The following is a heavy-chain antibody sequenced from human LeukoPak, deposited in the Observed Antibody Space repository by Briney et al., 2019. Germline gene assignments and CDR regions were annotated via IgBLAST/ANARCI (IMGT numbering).Heavy chain of an antibody. J-gene: IGHJ6*02. CDR3: GTVTTGYYYHGMDV. CDR1: GFTFSSYA. Sequence: PGGSLRLSCAASGFTFSSYAMSWVRQAPGKGLEWVSAISGSGGSTYYADSVKGRFTISRDNFKNTVYLQMNSLRAEDTAVYYCGTVTTGYYYHGMDVWGQGTTVTVSS. CDR2: ISGSGGST. D-gene: IGHD4-17*01. V-gene: IGHV3-23*01.